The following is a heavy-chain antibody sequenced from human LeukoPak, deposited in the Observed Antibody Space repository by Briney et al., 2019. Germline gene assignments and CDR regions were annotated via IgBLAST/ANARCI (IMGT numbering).Heavy chain of an antibody. Sequence: KPSETLSLTCSVSGGSIGSYHWSWIRQPPGKGLEWIGHVHYTWNTKYNPSPTGRVSISLDGSKNQFSLSLSSLTAADTAVYYCARGPVGSGSYDPTDPDNYYYYYGMDVWGQGTTVTVSS. CDR2: VHYTWNT. J-gene: IGHJ6*02. CDR1: GGSIGSYH. V-gene: IGHV4-59*01. CDR3: ARGPVGSGSYDPTDPDNYYYYYGMDV. D-gene: IGHD1-26*01.